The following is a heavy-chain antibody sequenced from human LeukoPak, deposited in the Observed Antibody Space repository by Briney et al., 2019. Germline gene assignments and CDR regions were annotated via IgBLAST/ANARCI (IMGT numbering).Heavy chain of an antibody. CDR2: IRSKANSYAT. Sequence: PGGSLRLSCAASGFGFSGSVMHWVRQPSGKGLEWVGRIRSKANSYATAYAASVKGRFTISRDDSKKTTYLLMSGLKTEDTAIYYCTVPISRDIALAGGFDYWGQGTLVTVSS. J-gene: IGHJ4*02. CDR3: TVPISRDIALAGGFDY. D-gene: IGHD6-19*01. V-gene: IGHV3-73*01. CDR1: GFGFSGSV.